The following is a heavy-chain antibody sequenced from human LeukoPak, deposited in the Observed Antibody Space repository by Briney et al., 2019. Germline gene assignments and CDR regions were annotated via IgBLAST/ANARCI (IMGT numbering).Heavy chain of an antibody. J-gene: IGHJ4*02. D-gene: IGHD3-16*01. CDR1: GFTFSSYA. V-gene: IGHV3-64*01. Sequence: PGGSLRLSCAASGFTFSSYAMHWVRQAPGKGLEYVSAISSNGGSTYYANSVKGRFTISRDNSKNTLYLQMGSLRAEDMAVYYCARERSEGLSFDYWGPGTLVTVSS. CDR3: ARERSEGLSFDY. CDR2: ISSNGGST.